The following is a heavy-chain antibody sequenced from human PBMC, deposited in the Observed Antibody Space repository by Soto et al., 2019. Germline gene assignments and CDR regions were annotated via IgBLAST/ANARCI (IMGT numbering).Heavy chain of an antibody. CDR3: ARSIVAAGNRWFDP. CDR1: GFSLSTSGMR. CDR2: IDWDDDK. V-gene: IGHV2-70*04. Sequence: SGPTLVNPTQTLTLTCTFSGFSLSTSGMRVSWIRQPPGKALEWLARIDWDDDKFYSTSLKTRLTISKDASKNQVVLTMTNMDPVDTATYYCARSIVAAGNRWFDPWGQGTLVTVSS. J-gene: IGHJ5*02. D-gene: IGHD6-13*01.